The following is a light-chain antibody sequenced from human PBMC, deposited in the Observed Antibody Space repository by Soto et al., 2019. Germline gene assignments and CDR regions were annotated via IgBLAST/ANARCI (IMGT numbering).Light chain of an antibody. V-gene: IGKV3-20*01. CDR2: GAS. CDR3: QQYGSSGT. J-gene: IGKJ1*01. CDR1: QSVSNNY. Sequence: EIVLTQSPGTLSLSPGERSTLSGMASQSVSNNYLAWYQQKPGQAPRLLIYGASNRATGIPDRFSGSGSGTDFTLTISRLEPEDFAVYYCQQYGSSGTFGQGTKVDIK.